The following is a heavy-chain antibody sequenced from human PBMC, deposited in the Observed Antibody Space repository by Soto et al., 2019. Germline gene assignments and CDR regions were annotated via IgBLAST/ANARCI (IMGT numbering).Heavy chain of an antibody. V-gene: IGHV3-33*01. D-gene: IGHD2-2*01. CDR1: GFIFSSFG. CDR2: ISYDGSHY. CDR3: ASDGGYQLRLNWYFDL. Sequence: GGSLRLSCVASGFIFSSFGMHWVRQGPGKGLEWVAVISYDGSHYFYAESVKGRFTISRDDSENTLYLQMGSLRAEDTAMYYCASDGGYQLRLNWYFDLWGRGTLVTVSS. J-gene: IGHJ2*01.